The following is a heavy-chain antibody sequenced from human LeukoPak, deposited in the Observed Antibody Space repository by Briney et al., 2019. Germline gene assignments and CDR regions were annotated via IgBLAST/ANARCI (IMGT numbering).Heavy chain of an antibody. CDR2: IWYDGSNK. V-gene: IGHV3-33*01. J-gene: IGHJ4*02. D-gene: IGHD4-17*01. Sequence: GGSLRLSXAASGFTFSSYGMHWVRQAPGKGLEWVAVIWYDGSNKYYADSVKGRFTISRDNSKNTLYLQMNSLRAEDTAVYYCAAAVTVTTPFDYWGQGTLVTVSS. CDR3: AAAVTVTTPFDY. CDR1: GFTFSSYG.